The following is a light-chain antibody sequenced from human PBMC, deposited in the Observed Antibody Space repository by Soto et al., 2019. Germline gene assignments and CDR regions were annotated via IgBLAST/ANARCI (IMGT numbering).Light chain of an antibody. Sequence: EIVLTQSPATLSLSPVERATLSCRASQSVSSYLAWYQQKPGQAPRLLIYGASTRAIGIPARFSGSGSGTDFTLTISRLEPEDFAVYYCQQYGSTPRTFGQGTKVDIK. V-gene: IGKV3-20*01. J-gene: IGKJ1*01. CDR1: QSVSSY. CDR3: QQYGSTPRT. CDR2: GAS.